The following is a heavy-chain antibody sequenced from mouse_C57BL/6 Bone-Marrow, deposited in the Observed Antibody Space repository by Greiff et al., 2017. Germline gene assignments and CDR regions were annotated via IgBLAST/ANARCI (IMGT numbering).Heavy chain of an antibody. CDR1: GYAFSSYW. D-gene: IGHD2-3*01. V-gene: IGHV1-80*01. Sequence: VQGVESGAELVKPGASVKISCKASGYAFSSYWMNWVKQRPGKGLEWIGQIYPGDGDTNYNGKFKGKATLTADKSSSTAYMQLSSLTSEDSAVYFCAGGDRWLLLAYWGQGTLVTVSA. J-gene: IGHJ3*01. CDR3: AGGDRWLLLAY. CDR2: IYPGDGDT.